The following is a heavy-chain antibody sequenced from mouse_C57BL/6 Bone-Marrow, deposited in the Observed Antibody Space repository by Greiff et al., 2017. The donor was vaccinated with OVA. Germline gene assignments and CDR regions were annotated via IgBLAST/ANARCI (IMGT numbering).Heavy chain of an antibody. CDR2: IDPSDSYT. D-gene: IGHD2-4*01. V-gene: IGHV1-69*01. Sequence: QVQLQQPGAELVMPGASVKLSCTASGYTFTSYWMPWVNQRPGQGLEWIGEIDPSDSYTNYNQNFKGKSTLTVDKSSSTAYMQLSSLTSEDTAVYYCAKLVCYDFPYFDYWGQGTTLTVSS. CDR3: AKLVCYDFPYFDY. J-gene: IGHJ2*01. CDR1: GYTFTSYW.